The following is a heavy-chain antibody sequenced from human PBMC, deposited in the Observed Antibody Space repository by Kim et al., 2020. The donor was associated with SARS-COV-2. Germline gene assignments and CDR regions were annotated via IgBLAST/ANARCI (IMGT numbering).Heavy chain of an antibody. V-gene: IGHV4-4*02. CDR3: ARGGGGQLDYFDY. Sequence: YNPSLKSRVTISVDKSKNQFSLKLSSVTAADTAVYYCARGGGGQLDYFDYWGQGTLVTVSS. J-gene: IGHJ4*02. D-gene: IGHD6-6*01.